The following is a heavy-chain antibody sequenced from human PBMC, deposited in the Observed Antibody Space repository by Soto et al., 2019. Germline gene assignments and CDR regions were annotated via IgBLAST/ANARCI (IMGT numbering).Heavy chain of an antibody. J-gene: IGHJ4*02. CDR3: AKDFGINWYYFDC. CDR1: GFTFRSHG. Sequence: QVQLVESGGGVVQPGRSLRLSCAASGFTFRSHGMHWVRQAPGKGLEWLTLISYDGSDTDYADSVKGQFTISRDNSKNMLYLQMNSLGAEDTAVYYCAKDFGINWYYFDCWGQGTLVTVSS. V-gene: IGHV3-30*18. D-gene: IGHD1-1*01. CDR2: ISYDGSDT.